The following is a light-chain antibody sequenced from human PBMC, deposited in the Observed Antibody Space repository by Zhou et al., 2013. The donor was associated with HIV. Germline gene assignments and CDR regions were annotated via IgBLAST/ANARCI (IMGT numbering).Light chain of an antibody. CDR2: AAS. CDR3: QQAHIFPHT. J-gene: IGKJ4*01. CDR1: QNIGTY. Sequence: DIQLTQSPSSLSASVGDRVTITCRASQNIGTYLNWYLQRPGKAPHVLIYAASRLQSGVPSRFSGSGSGTDFTLTISGLQSDDFATYYCQQAHIFPHTFGGGTRVEIK. V-gene: IGKV1-39*01.